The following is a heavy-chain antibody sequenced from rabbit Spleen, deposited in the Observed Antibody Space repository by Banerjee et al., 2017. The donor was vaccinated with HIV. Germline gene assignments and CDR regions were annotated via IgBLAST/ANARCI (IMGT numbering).Heavy chain of an antibody. D-gene: IGHD1-1*01. CDR2: IESDNSGFT. V-gene: IGHV1S45*01. CDR3: ARNYVNAFDP. J-gene: IGHJ2*01. CDR1: GFSFSDRDV. Sequence: QEQLVESGGGLVQPEGSLTLTCKASGFSFSDRDVMCWVRQAPGKGLEWIACIESDNSGFTYFASWAKGRFTISKTSSTTVTLHMTSLTAADTATYFCARNYVNAFDPWGQGTLVTVS.